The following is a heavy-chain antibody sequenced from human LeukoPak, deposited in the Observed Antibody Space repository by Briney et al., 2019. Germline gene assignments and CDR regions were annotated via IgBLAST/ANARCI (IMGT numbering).Heavy chain of an antibody. CDR2: ISYDGSNK. D-gene: IGHD3-16*02. Sequence: GGSLRLSCAASGFTSSSYGMHWVRQAPGKGLEWVAVISYDGSNKYYADSVKGRFTISRDNSKNTLYLQMNSLRAEDTAVYYCARDWSLNPSYPYNWFDPWGQGTLVTVSS. J-gene: IGHJ5*02. CDR3: ARDWSLNPSYPYNWFDP. V-gene: IGHV3-30*03. CDR1: GFTSSSYG.